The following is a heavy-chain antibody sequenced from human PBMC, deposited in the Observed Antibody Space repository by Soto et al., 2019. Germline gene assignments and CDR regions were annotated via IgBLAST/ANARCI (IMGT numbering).Heavy chain of an antibody. V-gene: IGHV4-30-2*01. CDR1: GGSISSGGYS. CDR3: ARGPPFGY. CDR2: IYHSVST. J-gene: IGHJ4*02. Sequence: QLQLQESGSGLVKPSQTLSLTCAVSGGSISSGGYSWSWIRQPPGKGLEWLGYIYHSVSTSYNPSLTSRVTTSLDRSTTQFSRKLSSVTAADTAVYYCARGPPFGYWGQGTLVTVSS.